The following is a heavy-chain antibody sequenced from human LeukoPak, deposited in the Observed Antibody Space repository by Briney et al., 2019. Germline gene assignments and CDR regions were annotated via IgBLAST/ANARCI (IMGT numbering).Heavy chain of an antibody. CDR1: GYTFTSYA. CDR2: INAGNGNT. CDR3: ARDGLSGDSSSWYYPYYYYYGMDV. V-gene: IGHV1-3*01. D-gene: IGHD6-13*01. Sequence: ASVKVSCKASGYTFTSYAMHWVRQAPGQRLEWMGWINAGNGNTKYSQKFQGRVTITRDTSASTAYVELSSLRSEDTAVYYCARDGLSGDSSSWYYPYYYYYGMDVWGQGTTVTVSS. J-gene: IGHJ6*02.